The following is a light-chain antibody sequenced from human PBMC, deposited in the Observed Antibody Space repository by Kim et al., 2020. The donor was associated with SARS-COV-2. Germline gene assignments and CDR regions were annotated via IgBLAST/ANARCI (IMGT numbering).Light chain of an antibody. V-gene: IGLV7-46*01. Sequence: QAVVTQEPSLTVSPGGTVTLTCGSSTGPVTRGHSPYWFQQKPGQAPRTLIYDPTTARFSDSFLGGKAALTLSGAQPEDEAEYYCLLTYPGVGRVFGG. CDR3: LLTYPGVGRV. J-gene: IGLJ2*01. CDR2: DPT. CDR1: TGPVTRGHS.